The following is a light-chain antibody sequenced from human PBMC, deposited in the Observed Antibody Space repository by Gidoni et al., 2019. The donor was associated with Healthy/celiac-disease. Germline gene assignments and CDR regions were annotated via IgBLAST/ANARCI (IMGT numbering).Light chain of an antibody. CDR1: NIGSKS. CDR2: YDS. Sequence: HVLTQPPSVSVAPGKTARITCGGNNIGSKSVHWYQQKPGQAPVLVIYYDSDRPSGIPERFSGSNSGNTATLTISRVEAGDEADYYCQVWDSSSDHVVFGGGTKLTVL. V-gene: IGLV3-21*04. CDR3: QVWDSSSDHVV. J-gene: IGLJ2*01.